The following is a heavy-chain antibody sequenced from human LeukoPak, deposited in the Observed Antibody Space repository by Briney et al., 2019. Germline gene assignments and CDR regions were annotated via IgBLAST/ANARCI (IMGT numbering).Heavy chain of an antibody. V-gene: IGHV1-18*01. Sequence: ASVKVSCKASGYTFTSYGISWVRQAPGQGLEWMGWISAYNGNTNYAQKFQGRVTMTRDTSISTAYMELSRLRSDDTAVYYCARIGYQKAFDIWGQGTMVTVSS. J-gene: IGHJ3*02. CDR1: GYTFTSYG. CDR3: ARIGYQKAFDI. D-gene: IGHD6-13*01. CDR2: ISAYNGNT.